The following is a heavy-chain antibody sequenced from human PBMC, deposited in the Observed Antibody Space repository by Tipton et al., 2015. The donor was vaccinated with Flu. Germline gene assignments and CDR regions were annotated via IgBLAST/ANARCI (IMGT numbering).Heavy chain of an antibody. CDR3: ARDEYCSGGSCYRRAFDI. CDR1: GYTFTSYG. D-gene: IGHD2-15*01. V-gene: IGHV1-18*01. CDR2: ISAYNGNT. J-gene: IGHJ3*02. Sequence: QLVQSGAEVKKPGASVKVSCKASGYTFTSYGISWVRQAPGQGLEWMGWISAYNGNTNYAQKLQGRVTMTTDTSTSTAYMELRSLRSDETAVYYCARDEYCSGGSCYRRAFDIWGQGTMVTVSS.